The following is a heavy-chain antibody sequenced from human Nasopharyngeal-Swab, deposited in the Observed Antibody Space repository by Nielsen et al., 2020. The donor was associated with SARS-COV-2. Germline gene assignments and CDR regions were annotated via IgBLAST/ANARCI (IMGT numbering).Heavy chain of an antibody. Sequence: GESLKISCAASGFTFSSHWMHWVRQAPGKGLGWVSRISEGGSITTYADSVKGRFTISRDNAKNTLFLQMHSLRADDTAIYYCASQLGHPDSWGQGTLVTVSS. V-gene: IGHV3-74*01. CDR3: ASQLGHPDS. CDR1: GFTFSSHW. D-gene: IGHD2-2*01. CDR2: ISEGGSIT. J-gene: IGHJ4*02.